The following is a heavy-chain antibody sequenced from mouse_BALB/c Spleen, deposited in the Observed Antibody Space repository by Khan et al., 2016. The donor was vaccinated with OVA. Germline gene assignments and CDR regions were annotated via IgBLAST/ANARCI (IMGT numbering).Heavy chain of an antibody. D-gene: IGHD2-1*01. CDR3: SRTYFSYGNYGDYYTMDY. CDR2: IWSGGST. CDR1: GFSLTSYG. V-gene: IGHV2-2*02. Sequence: QVQLKQSGPGLVQPSQSLSITCTVSGFSLTSYGVPWVRQSPGKGLEWLRVIWSGGSTDYNSAFISRLTISKDNSKSQVFFKMNSLQANDTAIYYCSRTYFSYGNYGDYYTMDYWGQGTSVTVSS. J-gene: IGHJ4*01.